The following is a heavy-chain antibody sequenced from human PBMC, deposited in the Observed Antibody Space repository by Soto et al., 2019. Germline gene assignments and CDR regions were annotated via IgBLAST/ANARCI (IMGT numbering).Heavy chain of an antibody. CDR1: GGSISSYY. CDR3: ERRYGSCFDY. D-gene: IGHD5-18*01. V-gene: IGHV4-59*08. J-gene: IGHJ4*02. Sequence: PSETLSLTCTVSGGSISSYYWSWIRQPPGKGLEWIGYIYYSGSTNYNPSLKSRVTISVDTSKNQFSLKLSSVTAAETAVYYCERRYGSCFDYWGQGTLVTVSS. CDR2: IYYSGST.